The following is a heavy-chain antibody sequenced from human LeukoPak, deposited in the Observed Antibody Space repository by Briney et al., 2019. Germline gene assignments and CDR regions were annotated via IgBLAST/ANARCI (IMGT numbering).Heavy chain of an antibody. J-gene: IGHJ6*03. D-gene: IGHD1-7*01. Sequence: SETLSLTCTVSGGSISSYYWSWIRQPPGKGLEWIGYIYTSGSTNYNPSLKSRVTISVDTSKNQFSLKLSSVTAADTAVYYCARGADRITGTTYYMDVWGKGTTVTVSS. V-gene: IGHV4-4*09. CDR1: GGSISSYY. CDR2: IYTSGST. CDR3: ARGADRITGTTYYMDV.